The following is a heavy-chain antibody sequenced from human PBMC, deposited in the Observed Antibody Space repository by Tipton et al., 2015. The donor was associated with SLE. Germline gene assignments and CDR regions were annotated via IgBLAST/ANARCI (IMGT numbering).Heavy chain of an antibody. D-gene: IGHD3-3*01. CDR2: INTYNGNR. Sequence: QSGPEVKKPGASVKVSCKASGYTFINYGISWERQAPGQGIEWMGWINTYNGNRNYAQKVQGRVTMTTATSTSTDYMELRSLGSDDTAIYYCARLNLDFWSGLNSWSQGTLVTVSS. J-gene: IGHJ4*02. CDR1: GYTFINYG. CDR3: ARLNLDFWSGLNS. V-gene: IGHV1-18*01.